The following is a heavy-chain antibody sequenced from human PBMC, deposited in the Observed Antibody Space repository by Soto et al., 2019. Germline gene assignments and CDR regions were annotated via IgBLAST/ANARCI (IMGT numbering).Heavy chain of an antibody. CDR2: INGDGSTT. J-gene: IGHJ4*02. V-gene: IGHV3-74*01. CDR3: ARGYSSGPDS. D-gene: IGHD6-19*01. Sequence: EMQLVESGGGLVQPGGSLRLSCVASGFTFNDYWMHWVRQAPGKGLVWVARINGDGSTTTYADSVQGRFTISRANARNTLYLHLSSLRPEDTALYYCARGYSSGPDSWGQGTLVTVSS. CDR1: GFTFNDYW.